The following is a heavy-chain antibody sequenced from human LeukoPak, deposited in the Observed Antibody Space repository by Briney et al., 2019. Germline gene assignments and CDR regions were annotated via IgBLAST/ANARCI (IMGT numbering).Heavy chain of an antibody. CDR2: ISNNGKTI. D-gene: IGHD3-9*01. Sequence: PGGSLRLSCAASGFTLSNYDMDWVRQAPGKGLEWVAYISNNGKTIYYADCVKGRFTISRDNARSSLYLQMNSLRAEDTAVYYCVFDIWTLGGHWGQGTLVSVAS. J-gene: IGHJ4*02. V-gene: IGHV3-48*03. CDR1: GFTLSNYD. CDR3: VFDIWTLGGH.